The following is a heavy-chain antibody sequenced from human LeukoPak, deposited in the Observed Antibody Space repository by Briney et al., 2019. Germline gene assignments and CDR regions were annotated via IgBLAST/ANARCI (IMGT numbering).Heavy chain of an antibody. J-gene: IGHJ4*02. D-gene: IGHD2-15*01. Sequence: PSETLSLTCTVSGGSISSSSYYWGWIRQPPGKGLEWIGCIYYSGSTYYNPSLKSRVTISVDTSKNQFSLKLSSVTAADTAVYYCARDLSSVVVVAAFDYWGQGTLVTVSS. CDR2: IYYSGST. CDR1: GGSISSSSYY. CDR3: ARDLSSVVVVAAFDY. V-gene: IGHV4-39*07.